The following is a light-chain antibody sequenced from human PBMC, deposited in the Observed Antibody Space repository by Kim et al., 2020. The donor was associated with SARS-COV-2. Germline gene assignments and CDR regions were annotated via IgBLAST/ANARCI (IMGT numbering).Light chain of an antibody. CDR2: DVS. J-gene: IGLJ3*02. Sequence: QSALTQPASVSGSPGQSITISCTGTSSDVGGYNYVSWYQQHPGKAPNLMIYDVSKRPSGVSNRFSGSKSGTTASLTISGLQAEDEADYYCSSYTSSSTWVFGGGTQLTVL. CDR3: SSYTSSSTWV. V-gene: IGLV2-14*01. CDR1: SSDVGGYNY.